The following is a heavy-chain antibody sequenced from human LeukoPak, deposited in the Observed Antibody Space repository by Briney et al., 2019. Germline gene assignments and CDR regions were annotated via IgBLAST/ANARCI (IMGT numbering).Heavy chain of an antibody. CDR2: IYTSGST. CDR1: GGSISSYY. V-gene: IGHV4-4*07. Sequence: SETLSLTCTVSGGSISSYYWSWIRQPAGKGLEWIGRIYTSGSTNYNPSLKSRVTMSVDTSKNQFSLKLSSVTAADTAVYYCASSMVRGAHLYGMDVWGQGTTVTVSS. CDR3: ASSMVRGAHLYGMDV. J-gene: IGHJ6*02. D-gene: IGHD3-10*01.